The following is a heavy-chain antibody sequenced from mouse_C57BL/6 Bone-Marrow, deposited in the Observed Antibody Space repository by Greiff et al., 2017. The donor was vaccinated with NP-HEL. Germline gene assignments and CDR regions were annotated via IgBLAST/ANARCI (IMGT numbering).Heavy chain of an antibody. J-gene: IGHJ1*03. CDR3: ARHAIVTTRGWYFDV. CDR2: INSDGGST. V-gene: IGHV5-2*01. D-gene: IGHD2-5*01. CDR1: EYEFPSHD. Sequence: EVQRVESGGGLVQPGESLKLSCESNEYEFPSHDMSWVRKTPEKRLELVAAINSDGGSTYYPDTMERRFIISRDNTKKTLYLQMSSLRSEDTALYYCARHAIVTTRGWYFDVWGTGTTVTVSS.